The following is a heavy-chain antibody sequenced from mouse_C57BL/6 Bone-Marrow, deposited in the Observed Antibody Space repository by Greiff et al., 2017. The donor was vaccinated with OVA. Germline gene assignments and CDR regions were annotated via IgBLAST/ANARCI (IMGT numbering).Heavy chain of an antibody. CDR1: GYSITSGYY. Sequence: ESGPGLVKPSQSLSLTCSVTGYSITSGYYWNWNRQFPGNKLERRGYISYDGSNNYNPSLKNRISITRDTSKNTLFLKLNSVTTEYTATYYCARDGDYDWYFDVWGTGTTVTVSS. D-gene: IGHD2-4*01. CDR2: ISYDGSN. J-gene: IGHJ1*03. V-gene: IGHV3-6*01. CDR3: ARDGDYDWYFDV.